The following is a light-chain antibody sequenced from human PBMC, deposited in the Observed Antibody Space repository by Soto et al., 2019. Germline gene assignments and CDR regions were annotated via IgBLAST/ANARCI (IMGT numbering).Light chain of an antibody. CDR1: SSNIGSAY. J-gene: IGLJ2*01. CDR3: AAWDDSLVV. Sequence: QSVLTQPPSASGTHGQTVTISCSGSSSNIGSAYIYWYQHLPGTAPKLLIYRNNQRPSGVPDRFSASKSGTSASLAISGLRSEDDADYYCAAWDDSLVVFGGGTPLTVL. CDR2: RNN. V-gene: IGLV1-47*01.